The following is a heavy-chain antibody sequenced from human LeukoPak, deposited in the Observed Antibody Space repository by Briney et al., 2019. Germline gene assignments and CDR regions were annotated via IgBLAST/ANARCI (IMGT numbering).Heavy chain of an antibody. CDR3: ARDLYGDYPFDY. CDR1: GFTCSRYW. V-gene: IGHV3-7*01. J-gene: IGHJ4*02. D-gene: IGHD4-17*01. CDR2: IKQDGSEK. Sequence: PGGSLRLSCAASGFTCSRYWMSWVRQAPGKGLEWVANIKQDGSEKYYVDSVKGRFTISRDNAKNSLYLQMNSLRAEDTAVYYCARDLYGDYPFDYWGQGTLVTVFS.